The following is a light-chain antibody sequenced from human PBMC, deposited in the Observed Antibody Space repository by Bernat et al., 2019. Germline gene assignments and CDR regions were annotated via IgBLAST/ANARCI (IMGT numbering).Light chain of an antibody. CDR3: SAWDSSLSAPV. J-gene: IGLJ3*02. Sequence: QAGLTQPPSVSKGLRQTATLTCTGNSNNVGNQGAAWLQQHQGHPPKLLSYRNNNRPSGISERLSASRSGNTASLTITGLQPEGEADYYCSAWDSSLSAPVFGGGTKLTVL. CDR2: RNN. V-gene: IGLV10-54*01. CDR1: SNNVGNQG.